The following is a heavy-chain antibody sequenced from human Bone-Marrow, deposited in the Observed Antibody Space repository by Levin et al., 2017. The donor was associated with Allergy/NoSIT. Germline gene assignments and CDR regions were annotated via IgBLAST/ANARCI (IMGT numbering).Heavy chain of an antibody. CDR2: IGSSGTTI. J-gene: IGHJ4*02. Sequence: PGGSLRLSCTVSGFTFSDYYMNWIRQAPGKGLEWVSYIGSSGTTIYYAESVKGRFTISRDNANNSLYLQMNSLKAEDTAMYYCARGINEDWGQGTLVTVSS. D-gene: IGHD2-8*01. CDR3: ARGINED. CDR1: GFTFSDYY. V-gene: IGHV3-11*01.